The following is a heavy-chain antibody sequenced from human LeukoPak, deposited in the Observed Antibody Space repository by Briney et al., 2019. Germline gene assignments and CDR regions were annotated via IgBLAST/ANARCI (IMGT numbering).Heavy chain of an antibody. CDR2: IIPILGIA. V-gene: IGHV1-69*04. Sequence: GASVKVSCKASGGTFSSYAISWVRQAPGQGLEWMGRIIPILGIANYAQKFQGRVTITADKSTSTAYMELSSLRSEDTAVYYCARVLGYCSSTSCYSGITYNWFDPWGQGTLVTVSS. CDR3: ARVLGYCSSTSCYSGITYNWFDP. CDR1: GGTFSSYA. J-gene: IGHJ5*02. D-gene: IGHD2-2*01.